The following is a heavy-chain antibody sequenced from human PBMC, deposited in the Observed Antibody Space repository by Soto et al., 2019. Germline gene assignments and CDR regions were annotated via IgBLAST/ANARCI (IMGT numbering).Heavy chain of an antibody. CDR3: ARAPPYYYDSSGYETH. J-gene: IGHJ4*02. V-gene: IGHV1-18*01. CDR1: GYTFTSYG. D-gene: IGHD3-22*01. CDR2: ISAYNGNT. Sequence: QVQLVQSGAEVKKPGASVKVSCKASGYTFTSYGISWVRQAPGQGLEWMGWISAYNGNTNYAQKLQGRVTMTTNTSTSRAYMELRSLRSDDTAVYYCARAPPYYYDSSGYETHWGQGTLVTVSS.